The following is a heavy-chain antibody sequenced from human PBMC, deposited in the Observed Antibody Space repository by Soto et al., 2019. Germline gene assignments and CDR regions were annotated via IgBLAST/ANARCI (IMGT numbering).Heavy chain of an antibody. J-gene: IGHJ4*02. V-gene: IGHV3-21*01. CDR1: GFTFSSYA. Sequence: PGGSLRLSCAASGFTFSSYAMSWVRQAPGKGLEWVSSISSSSSYIYYADSVKGRFTISRDNAKNSLYLQMNSLRAEDTAVYYCARKGYCSGGSCYGVDYWGQGTLVTVSS. D-gene: IGHD2-15*01. CDR3: ARKGYCSGGSCYGVDY. CDR2: ISSSSSYI.